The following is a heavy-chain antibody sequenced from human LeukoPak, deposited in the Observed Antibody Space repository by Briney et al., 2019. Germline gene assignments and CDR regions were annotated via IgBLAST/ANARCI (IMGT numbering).Heavy chain of an antibody. CDR2: ISYDGSNK. CDR3: AAEDYYENGMDV. V-gene: IGHV3-30-3*01. CDR1: GFTFSSYA. Sequence: HPGGSLRLSCAASGFTFSSYAMHWVRQAPGKGLEWVAVISYDGSNKYYADSVKGRFTISRDNAKNSLYLQMNSLRAEDTAVYYCAAEDYYENGMDVWGQGTTVTVSS. J-gene: IGHJ6*02. D-gene: IGHD3-22*01.